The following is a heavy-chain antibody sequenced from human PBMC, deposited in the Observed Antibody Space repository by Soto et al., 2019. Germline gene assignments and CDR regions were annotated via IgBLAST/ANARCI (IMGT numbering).Heavy chain of an antibody. CDR1: GFTFSSYA. CDR3: ARGYYDSSGPLYGMDV. CDR2: ISYDGSNK. Sequence: GSLRLSCAASGFTFSSYAMHWVRQAPGKGLEWVAVISYDGSNKYYADSVKGRFTISRDNSKNTLYLQMNSLRAEDTAVYYCARGYYDSSGPLYGMDVWGQGTTVTVSS. D-gene: IGHD3-22*01. V-gene: IGHV3-30-3*01. J-gene: IGHJ6*02.